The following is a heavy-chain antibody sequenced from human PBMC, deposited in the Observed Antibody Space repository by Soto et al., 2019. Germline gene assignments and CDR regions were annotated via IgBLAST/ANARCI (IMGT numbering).Heavy chain of an antibody. CDR3: ARGFYSNPGLDY. V-gene: IGHV4-34*01. Sequence: QVQLQQWGAGLLKPSETLSLTCAVYGGSFSGYYWSWIRQPPGKGLEWIGEINHSGSTNYNPSLKSRVTISVDTSKNQFSLKLSSVTAADTAVYYCARGFYSNPGLDYWGQGTLVTVSS. D-gene: IGHD4-4*01. J-gene: IGHJ4*02. CDR2: INHSGST. CDR1: GGSFSGYY.